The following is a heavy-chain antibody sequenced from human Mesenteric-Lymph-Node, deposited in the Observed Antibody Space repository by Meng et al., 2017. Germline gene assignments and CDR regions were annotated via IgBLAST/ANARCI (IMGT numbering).Heavy chain of an antibody. J-gene: IGHJ6*02. CDR1: GGSISSYY. D-gene: IGHD3-10*01. V-gene: IGHV4-59*01. CDR3: ARGYYYGSGSFTYYCYGMDV. CDR2: IYYSGST. Sequence: SETLSLTCTVSGGSISSYYWSWIRQPPGKGLEWIGYIYYSGSTNYNPSLKSRVTISVDTSKNQFSLKLSSVTAADTAVYYCARGYYYGSGSFTYYCYGMDVWGQGTTVTVSS.